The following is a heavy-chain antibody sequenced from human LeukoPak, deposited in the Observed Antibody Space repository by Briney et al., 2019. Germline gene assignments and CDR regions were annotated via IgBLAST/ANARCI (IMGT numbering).Heavy chain of an antibody. CDR1: GGSFSGYY. Sequence: PSETLSLTCAVYGGSFSGYYWSWIRQPPGKGLEWIGEINHSGSTNYNPSLKSRVTISVDTSKNQFSLKLSSVTAADTAVYYCARRLGRKFGERFYYYHYMDVWGKGTTVTISS. J-gene: IGHJ6*03. CDR3: ARRLGRKFGERFYYYHYMDV. CDR2: INHSGST. D-gene: IGHD3-10*01. V-gene: IGHV4-34*01.